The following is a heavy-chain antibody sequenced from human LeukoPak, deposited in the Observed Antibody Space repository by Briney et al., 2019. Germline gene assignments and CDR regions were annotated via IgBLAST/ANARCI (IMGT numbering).Heavy chain of an antibody. D-gene: IGHD2-21*02. CDR1: GGSISSYY. V-gene: IGHV4-59*08. Sequence: SETLSLTCTVSGGSISSYYWNWIRQAPGKGLEWIGYIYYSGSTNYNPSLKSRVTISVDTYKNQFSLSLSSVTAADTAVYYCARSITVTANYFYYGMDVWGQGTTVTVSS. CDR3: ARSITVTANYFYYGMDV. J-gene: IGHJ6*02. CDR2: IYYSGST.